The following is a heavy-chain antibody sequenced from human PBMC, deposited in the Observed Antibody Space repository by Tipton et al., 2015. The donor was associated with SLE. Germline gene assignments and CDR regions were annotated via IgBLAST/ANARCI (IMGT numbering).Heavy chain of an antibody. D-gene: IGHD5-12*01. CDR3: ARGGYEH. CDR2: IYTSGST. Sequence: TLSLTCTVSGGSISSGSYYWSWIRQPAGKGLEWIGRIYTSGSTNYNPSLKSRVTISVDTSKNQFSLKLSSVTAADTAVYYCARGGYEHWGQGTLVTVSS. J-gene: IGHJ4*02. V-gene: IGHV4-61*02. CDR1: GGSISSGSYY.